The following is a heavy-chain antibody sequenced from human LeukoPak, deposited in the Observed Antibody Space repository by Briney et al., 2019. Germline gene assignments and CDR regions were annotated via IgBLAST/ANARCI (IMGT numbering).Heavy chain of an antibody. D-gene: IGHD3-10*01. Sequence: PGGSLRLSCAASEFTFSSYGMHWVRQAPGKGQEWVAFIRFDGSNKYYADSVKGRFTISRDNSKHTPYLQMNSLRAEDTAVYYCAKGTKDYYGSGSFYLSRDHFISRWGQGTLVTVSS. CDR1: EFTFSSYG. J-gene: IGHJ4*02. V-gene: IGHV3-30*02. CDR2: IRFDGSNK. CDR3: AKGTKDYYGSGSFYLSRDHFISR.